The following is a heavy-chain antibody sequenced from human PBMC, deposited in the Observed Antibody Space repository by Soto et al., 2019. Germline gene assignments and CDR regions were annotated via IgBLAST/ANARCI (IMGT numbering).Heavy chain of an antibody. J-gene: IGHJ4*02. Sequence: EVQLLDSGGGLVQPGGSLRLSCAASGFTFSNYAMTWVRQGPGKGLEWVSGISGGGGRAYYEDSVQGRFTISRDNSKSTLYVQMNSLRAEDTDVYYCEKADFVWSGEQPYYFDYWGQGTLVTVSS. CDR1: GFTFSNYA. CDR3: EKADFVWSGEQPYYFDY. D-gene: IGHD3-16*01. CDR2: ISGGGGRA. V-gene: IGHV3-23*01.